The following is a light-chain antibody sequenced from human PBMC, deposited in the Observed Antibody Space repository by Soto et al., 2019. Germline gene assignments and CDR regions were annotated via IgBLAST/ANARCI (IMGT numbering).Light chain of an antibody. V-gene: IGKV3-20*01. CDR2: GAS. CDR1: QSVSSNY. Sequence: EIVLTQSPGTLSLSPGESATLLCRASQSVSSNYLAWYQQKPGQAPRLLIYGASNRATGIPDRFSGSGSATDFTLTISRLEPEDFAVYYCQRYGTSPPLTFGGGTKVDIK. CDR3: QRYGTSPPLT. J-gene: IGKJ4*01.